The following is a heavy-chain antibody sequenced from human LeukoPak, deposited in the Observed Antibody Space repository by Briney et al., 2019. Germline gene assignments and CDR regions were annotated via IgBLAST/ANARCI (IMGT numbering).Heavy chain of an antibody. CDR3: ARIRDGYNDAYDV. J-gene: IGHJ3*01. CDR1: GYTFTSYY. Sequence: GASVTVSCKASGYTFTSYYMHWVRQATGQGLEWMGLINPGGGNTNYAQNFQGRVTMTRDTSTSTVYMELSSLRSEDTAIYYCARIRDGYNDAYDVWGQGTVVTVSS. D-gene: IGHD5-24*01. V-gene: IGHV1-46*01. CDR2: INPGGGNT.